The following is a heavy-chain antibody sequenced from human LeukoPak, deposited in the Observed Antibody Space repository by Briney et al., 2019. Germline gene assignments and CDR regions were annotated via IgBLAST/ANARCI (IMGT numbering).Heavy chain of an antibody. Sequence: VASVKVSCKASGGTFSSYAIRWVRQAPGQGLAWMGGIIPIFGTANYAQKFQGRVTITADESTSTAYMELSSLRSEDTAVYYCARDSVEYSSSRNFDYWGQGTLVTVSS. J-gene: IGHJ4*02. D-gene: IGHD6-6*01. CDR1: GGTFSSYA. CDR3: ARDSVEYSSSRNFDY. CDR2: IIPIFGTA. V-gene: IGHV1-69*13.